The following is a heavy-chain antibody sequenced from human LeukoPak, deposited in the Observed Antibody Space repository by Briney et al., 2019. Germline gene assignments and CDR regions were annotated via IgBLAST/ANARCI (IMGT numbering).Heavy chain of an antibody. CDR3: AGDLDYGGYSNFEY. V-gene: IGHV3-74*01. D-gene: IGHD4-23*01. CDR2: IKSDGSST. CDR1: GFTFSGFW. Sequence: GGSLRLSCAASGFTFSGFWMHWVRHAPGKGLVWVSRIKSDGSSTSYADSVKGRFTISRDNAKNTLYLQMNSLRAEDTAVYYCAGDLDYGGYSNFEYWGQGTLVTVS. J-gene: IGHJ4*02.